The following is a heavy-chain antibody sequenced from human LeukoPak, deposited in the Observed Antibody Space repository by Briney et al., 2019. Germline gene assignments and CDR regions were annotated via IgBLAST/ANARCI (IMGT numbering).Heavy chain of an antibody. J-gene: IGHJ4*02. Sequence: GGSLRLSCAASGFTVSSNYMSWVRQAPGQGLEWVSVIYSGGSTYYADSVKGRFTISRDNSKNTLYLQMNSLRAEDTAVYYCASAGGSSWPFDYWGQGTLVTVSS. V-gene: IGHV3-66*01. CDR1: GFTVSSNY. D-gene: IGHD6-13*01. CDR3: ASAGGSSWPFDY. CDR2: IYSGGST.